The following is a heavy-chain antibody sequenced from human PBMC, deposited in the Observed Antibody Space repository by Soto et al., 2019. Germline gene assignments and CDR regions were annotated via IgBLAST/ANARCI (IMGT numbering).Heavy chain of an antibody. J-gene: IGHJ5*02. D-gene: IGHD4-17*01. CDR3: ARGATTGDWFDP. Sequence: SETLSLTCTVSGGSISSGGYYWSGIRQPPGKGVEWIGDIYYSGSTDYNPSLKSRVTISVDMSKNQFSLKLSSVTAADTAVYYCARGATTGDWFDPWGQGILVTVSS. V-gene: IGHV4-61*08. CDR2: IYYSGST. CDR1: GGSISSGGYY.